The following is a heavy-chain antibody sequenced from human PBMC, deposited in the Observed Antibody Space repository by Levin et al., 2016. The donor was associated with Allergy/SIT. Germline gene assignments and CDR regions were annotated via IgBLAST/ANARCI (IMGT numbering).Heavy chain of an antibody. J-gene: IGHJ4*02. Sequence: GSLRLSCTVSGDSTSSHYWNWIRQSPGKGLEWIGYISYSGGTNYSPSLRGRVTISVDTSKNQFSLELSSVTAADTAVYYCARDIDSSSWLDFDYWGQGTLVTVSS. D-gene: IGHD6-13*01. V-gene: IGHV4-59*11. CDR3: ARDIDSSSWLDFDY. CDR2: ISYSGGT. CDR1: GDSTSSHY.